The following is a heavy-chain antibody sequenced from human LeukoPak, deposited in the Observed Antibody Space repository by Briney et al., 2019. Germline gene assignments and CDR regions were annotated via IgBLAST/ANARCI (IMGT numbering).Heavy chain of an antibody. V-gene: IGHV3-9*01. D-gene: IGHD3-10*01. CDR2: ISWNSGSR. CDR1: GFTFDDYA. Sequence: GGSLRLSCAASGFTFDDYAMHWVRQAPGKGLEWVSGISWNSGSRGYADSVKGRFTISRDNAENSLYLQMNSLRAEDTALCYCAKGDYGSGSRLLTGTYYYYGMDVWGQGTTVTVSS. J-gene: IGHJ6*02. CDR3: AKGDYGSGSRLLTGTYYYYGMDV.